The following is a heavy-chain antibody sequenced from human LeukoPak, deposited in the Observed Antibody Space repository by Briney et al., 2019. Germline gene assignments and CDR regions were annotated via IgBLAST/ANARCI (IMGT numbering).Heavy chain of an antibody. D-gene: IGHD3-3*01. V-gene: IGHV4-34*01. J-gene: IGHJ4*02. CDR2: INHSGST. CDR1: GGSFSGYY. CDR3: ARGRTYDFWSGYYHYFDY. Sequence: SETLSLTCAVYGGSFSGYYWSWIRQPPGKGLEWIGEINHSGSTNYNPSLKSRVTISVDTSKNQFSLKLSSVTAADTAVYYCARGRTYDFWSGYYHYFDYWGQGTLVTVSS.